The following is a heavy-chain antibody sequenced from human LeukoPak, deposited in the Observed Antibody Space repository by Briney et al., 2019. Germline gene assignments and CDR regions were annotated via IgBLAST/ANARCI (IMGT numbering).Heavy chain of an antibody. J-gene: IGHJ4*02. CDR3: ARDIRDYGGNLPSDY. Sequence: GASAKVSCKASGGTFSSYTISWVRQAPGQGLEWMGRIIPILGIANYAQKFQGRVTITADKSTSTAYMELSSLRSEDTAVYYCARDIRDYGGNLPSDYWGQGTLVTVSS. CDR2: IIPILGIA. V-gene: IGHV1-69*04. CDR1: GGTFSSYT. D-gene: IGHD4-23*01.